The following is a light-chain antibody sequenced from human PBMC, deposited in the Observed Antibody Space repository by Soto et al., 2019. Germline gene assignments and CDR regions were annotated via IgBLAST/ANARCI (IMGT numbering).Light chain of an antibody. Sequence: EIVLTQSPGTLSLSPGERGTLSCRASQSVSSSYLAWYQQKPGQAPRLLIYGASGRATGIPDRFSGSGSGTDFTLTINRLEPEDFAVYYCQQYGSSPPVTFGQGTRLEIK. CDR1: QSVSSSY. CDR2: GAS. J-gene: IGKJ5*01. CDR3: QQYGSSPPVT. V-gene: IGKV3-20*01.